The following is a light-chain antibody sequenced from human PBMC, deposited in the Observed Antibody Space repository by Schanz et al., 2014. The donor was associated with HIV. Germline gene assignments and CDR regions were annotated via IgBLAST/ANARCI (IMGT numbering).Light chain of an antibody. J-gene: IGLJ3*02. CDR3: AAWDDSLSAWV. V-gene: IGLV1-44*01. Sequence: QSVLTQPPSASGTPGQRVTISCSGSSANIGSNTVTWYQQLPGTAPKLLIYSNNQRPSGVPDRLSGSKSGTSASLAITGLRSEDEADYFCAAWDDSLSAWVFGGGTKVTVL. CDR1: SANIGSNT. CDR2: SNN.